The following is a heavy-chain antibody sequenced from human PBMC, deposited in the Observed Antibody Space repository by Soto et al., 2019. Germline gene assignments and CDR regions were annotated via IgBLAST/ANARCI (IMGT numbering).Heavy chain of an antibody. CDR2: IYWDDDK. D-gene: IGHD2-21*02. Sequence: QITLKESGPTLVKPTQTLTLTCTVSGFSVSSRGEGVGWIRQPPGKALEWLALIYWDDDKRYSPSLKSRLTITKATSKNQLVLTLTNMDPVDTATYYGAHILPIIVTAGGHGGLDFWGQGNLVTVS. CDR3: AHILPIIVTAGGHGGLDF. J-gene: IGHJ1*01. V-gene: IGHV2-5*02. CDR1: GFSVSSRGEG.